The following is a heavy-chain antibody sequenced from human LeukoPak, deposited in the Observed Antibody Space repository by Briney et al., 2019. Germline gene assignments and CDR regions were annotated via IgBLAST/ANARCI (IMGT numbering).Heavy chain of an antibody. J-gene: IGHJ4*02. CDR3: ARGEWLQIDY. CDR2: ISYDGSNK. V-gene: IGHV3-30*04. Sequence: PGGSPRLSCAASGFTFSSYAMHWVRQAPGKGLEWVAVISYDGSNKYYADSVKGQFTISRDNPKNTLYLQMNSLRAEDTAVYYCARGEWLQIDYWGQGTLVTVSS. CDR1: GFTFSSYA. D-gene: IGHD5-24*01.